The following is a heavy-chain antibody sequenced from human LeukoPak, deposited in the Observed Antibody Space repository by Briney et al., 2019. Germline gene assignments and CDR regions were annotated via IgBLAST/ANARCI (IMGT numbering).Heavy chain of an antibody. CDR2: ISESGTGT. J-gene: IGHJ4*02. V-gene: IGHV3-23*01. D-gene: IGHD5-18*01. CDR1: GFTFSRFP. CDR3: AKDIAQGYTYGSIEQDF. Sequence: GGSLRLSCAASGFTFSRFPMSWVRQAPGKGLEWVSAISESGTGTYYAGSVKGRFTISRDNSKNTLSLQMNSLRAEDMAVYYCAKDIAQGYTYGSIEQDFWGQGTLVTVSS.